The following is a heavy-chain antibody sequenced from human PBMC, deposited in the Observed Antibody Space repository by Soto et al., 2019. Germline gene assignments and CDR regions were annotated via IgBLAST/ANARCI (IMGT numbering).Heavy chain of an antibody. V-gene: IGHV4-59*01. J-gene: IGHJ5*02. Sequence: TVSGGSISSYYWSWIRQPPGKGLEWIGYIYYSGSTNYNPSLKSRVTISVDTSKNQFSLKLSSVTAADTAVYYCARGGIAARLTYNWFDPWGQGXLVTVSS. CDR2: IYYSGST. CDR3: ARGGIAARLTYNWFDP. CDR1: GGSISSYY. D-gene: IGHD6-6*01.